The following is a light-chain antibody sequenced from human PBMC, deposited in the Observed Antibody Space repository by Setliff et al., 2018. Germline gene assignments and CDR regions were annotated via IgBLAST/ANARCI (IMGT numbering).Light chain of an antibody. CDR1: NSDVGGYNY. CDR3: SSYTSRSQV. V-gene: IGLV2-14*01. Sequence: QSALTQPASVSGSPGQSITISCTGSNSDVGGYNYVSWYQQYPGKAPKLMIYEVSDRPSGVSNRFSGSKSGNTASLTISGLQAEDEADYYCSSYTSRSQVFGTGTRSPS. J-gene: IGLJ1*01. CDR2: EVS.